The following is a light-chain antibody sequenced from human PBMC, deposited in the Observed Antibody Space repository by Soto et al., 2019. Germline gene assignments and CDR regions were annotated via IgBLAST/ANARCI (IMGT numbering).Light chain of an antibody. CDR3: QQYVTSPWA. CDR1: QSVSSDC. J-gene: IGKJ1*01. Sequence: EIVLTQSPGILSVSPGERATLSCRASQSVSSDCLAWYRQRPGQAPRLLIYGASTRATGTPDRISGSGSGTDFTLTISRLEPEYFAVYYCQQYVTSPWAFGQGTKVAIE. V-gene: IGKV3-20*01. CDR2: GAS.